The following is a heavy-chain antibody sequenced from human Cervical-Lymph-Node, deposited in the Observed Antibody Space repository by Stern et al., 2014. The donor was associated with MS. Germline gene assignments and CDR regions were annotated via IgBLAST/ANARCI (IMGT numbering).Heavy chain of an antibody. CDR1: GGTFSNYA. V-gene: IGHV1-69*01. CDR3: AGDRHSSGFDH. D-gene: IGHD3-22*01. CDR2: TNPLFGTT. Sequence: MQLVDSGAEVKKPGSSVTVSCKASGGTFSNYAITWFRQAPGRGLEWMGDTNPLFGTTNDAQKFQGRGTMTAHESTATAYMELSGLRSEDTAVYYCAGDRHSSGFDHWGQGTLVTVSS. J-gene: IGHJ4*02.